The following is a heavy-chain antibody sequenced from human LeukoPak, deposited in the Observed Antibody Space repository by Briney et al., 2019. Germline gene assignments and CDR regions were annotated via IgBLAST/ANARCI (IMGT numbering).Heavy chain of an antibody. CDR3: ARSGGVVSGWFDP. J-gene: IGHJ5*02. V-gene: IGHV4-39*07. Sequence: SETLSLTCTVSGGSISSSSDYWGWIRQPPGKGLEWIGSIYYSGSTYFNPSLKSQVTISVDTSKNQFSLKLSSVTAADTAVYYCARSGGVVSGWFDPWGQGTLVTVSS. D-gene: IGHD3-16*01. CDR2: IYYSGST. CDR1: GGSISSSSDY.